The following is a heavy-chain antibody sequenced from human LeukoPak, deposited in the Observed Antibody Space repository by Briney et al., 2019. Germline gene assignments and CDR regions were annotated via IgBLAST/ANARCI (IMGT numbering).Heavy chain of an antibody. CDR2: IIPIFGIA. J-gene: IGHJ3*02. V-gene: IGHV1-69*04. CDR1: GGTFSSYA. CDR3: ARDAIDAFDI. Sequence: SVKVSCKASGGTFSSYAISWVRQAPGQGLEWMGRIIPIFGIANYAQKFQGRVTITADKSTSTAYMELSSLRSEDTAVYYCARDAIDAFDIWGQGAMVTVSS.